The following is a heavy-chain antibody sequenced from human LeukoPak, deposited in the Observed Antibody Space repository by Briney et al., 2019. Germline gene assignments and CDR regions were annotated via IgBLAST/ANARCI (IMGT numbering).Heavy chain of an antibody. CDR1: GYSFTTYW. CDR3: ARHTSGAREGFDI. D-gene: IGHD2/OR15-2a*01. CDR2: IYPGDSDT. J-gene: IGHJ3*02. V-gene: IGHV5-51*01. Sequence: GESLKISCQASGYSFTTYWIGWVRQMPGKGLEWMGIIYPGDSDTRYSPSFQGQVTMSVDKSITIAYLQWSSLKASDTAMYYCARHTSGAREGFDIWGQGTLASVSS.